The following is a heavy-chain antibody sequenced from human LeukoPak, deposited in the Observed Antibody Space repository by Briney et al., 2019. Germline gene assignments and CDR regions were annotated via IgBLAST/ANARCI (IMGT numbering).Heavy chain of an antibody. Sequence: ETLSLTCAVYGGSFSGYYWSWVRQAPGKGLEWVSAISGSGGSTYYADSVKGRFTISRDNSKNTLYLQMNSLRAEDTAVYYCARGITSGPRRYDVRNFDYWGQGTPVTVSS. J-gene: IGHJ4*02. CDR2: ISGSGGST. CDR1: GGSFSGYY. CDR3: ARGITSGPRRYDVRNFDY. V-gene: IGHV3-23*01. D-gene: IGHD5-12*01.